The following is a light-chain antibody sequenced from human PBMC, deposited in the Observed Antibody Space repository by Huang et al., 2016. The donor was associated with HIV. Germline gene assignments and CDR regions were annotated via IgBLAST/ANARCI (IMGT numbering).Light chain of an antibody. J-gene: IGKJ3*01. CDR2: GAS. Sequence: DIQMTQSPSSLSASVGVRVTITCRASQSIRKYLNWYQQKPGKAPKLLIYGASSLQSGVPSRFSGSGSWTAFTLTISSLQPEDFATYYCQQSYSTLLFTFGPGTKVDI. CDR3: QQSYSTLLFT. CDR1: QSIRKY. V-gene: IGKV1-39*01.